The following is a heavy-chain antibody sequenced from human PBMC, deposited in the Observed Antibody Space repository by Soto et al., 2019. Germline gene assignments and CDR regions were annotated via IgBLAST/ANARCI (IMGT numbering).Heavy chain of an antibody. V-gene: IGHV1-69*13. J-gene: IGHJ6*02. CDR2: IIPILGTA. CDR3: ARGGGSGSSRPSAYYYGMDV. D-gene: IGHD3-10*01. CDR1: GCTFSSYA. Sequence: ASVKVSCKASGCTFSSYAMSWVRQAPGQGLEWMGGIIPILGTANYAQRFQGRVTITADESTSTAYMELSSLRSEDTAVYYCARGGGSGSSRPSAYYYGMDVWGQGTTVTVSS.